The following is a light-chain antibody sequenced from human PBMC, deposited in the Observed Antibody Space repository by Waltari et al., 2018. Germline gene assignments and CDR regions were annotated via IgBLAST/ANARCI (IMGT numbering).Light chain of an antibody. CDR1: QSVSTS. CDR2: DVS. V-gene: IGKV3-11*01. J-gene: IGKJ5*01. Sequence: IVLTQSPATLSLSPGERATLSCRASQSVSTSLGWYQQKPGQAPRLLIYDVSSRATDIPARFSGSGSGTDFTLTISSLEPEDFAVYYCQQRSNWPSITFGQGTRLEIK. CDR3: QQRSNWPSIT.